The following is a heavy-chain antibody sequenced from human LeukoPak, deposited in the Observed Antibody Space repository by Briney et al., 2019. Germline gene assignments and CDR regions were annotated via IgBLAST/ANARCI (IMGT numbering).Heavy chain of an antibody. CDR1: GYSISSSSYY. Sequence: SETLSLTCTVSGYSISSSSYYWGWIRQPPGKGLEWIGSIYYSGSTYYNPSLKSRVTISVDTSKNQFSLKLSSVTAADTAVYYCARVPSYYDILTGYYNKWFDPWGQGTLVTVSS. J-gene: IGHJ5*02. CDR3: ARVPSYYDILTGYYNKWFDP. CDR2: IYYSGST. D-gene: IGHD3-9*01. V-gene: IGHV4-39*07.